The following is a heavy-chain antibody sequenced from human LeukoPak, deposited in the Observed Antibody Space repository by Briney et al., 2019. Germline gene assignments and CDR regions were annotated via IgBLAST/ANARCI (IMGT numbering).Heavy chain of an antibody. D-gene: IGHD1-26*01. V-gene: IGHV3-30*04. CDR3: AREKWELPRGADPYYYYYGMDV. Sequence: PAGSLRLSCAASGFTFSSYAMPSVRQAPGKGLEWVAVISYDGSNKYYADSVKDRFTISRDNSKNTLYLQMNSLRAEDTAVYYCAREKWELPRGADPYYYYYGMDVWGQGTTVTVSS. CDR1: GFTFSSYA. CDR2: ISYDGSNK. J-gene: IGHJ6*02.